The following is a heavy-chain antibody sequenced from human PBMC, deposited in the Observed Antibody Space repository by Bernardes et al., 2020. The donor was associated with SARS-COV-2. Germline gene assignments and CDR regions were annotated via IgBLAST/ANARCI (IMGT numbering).Heavy chain of an antibody. Sequence: GGSLRLSYAASGFTFSTAWMNWVLPAPGKGLEWVGHIKRKTDGGTTDYAAPVKGRFTISGDDSKNTMYLQMNSLKTEDTAVYYCTTGAEIYYDSSGFSYYFDFWGQGTLVTVSS. J-gene: IGHJ4*02. CDR1: GFTFSTAW. CDR2: IKRKTDGGTT. D-gene: IGHD3-22*01. V-gene: IGHV3-15*07. CDR3: TTGAEIYYDSSGFSYYFDF.